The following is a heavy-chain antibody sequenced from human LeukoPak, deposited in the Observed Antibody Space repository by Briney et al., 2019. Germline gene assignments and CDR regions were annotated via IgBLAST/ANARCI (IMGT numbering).Heavy chain of an antibody. CDR1: GFTFSSYG. CDR3: AKDLWWEEYIAAVGAADY. CDR2: ISYDGSNK. J-gene: IGHJ4*02. Sequence: GRSLRLSCTASGFTFSSYGMHWVRQAPGKGLEWVAVISYDGSNKYYADSVKGRFTISRDNSKNTLYLQMNSLRAEDTAVYYCAKDLWWEEYIAAVGAADYWGQGTLVTVSS. D-gene: IGHD6-25*01. V-gene: IGHV3-30*18.